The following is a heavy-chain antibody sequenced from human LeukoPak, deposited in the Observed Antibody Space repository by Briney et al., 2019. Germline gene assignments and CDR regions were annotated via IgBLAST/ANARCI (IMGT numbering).Heavy chain of an antibody. D-gene: IGHD3-22*01. CDR1: GFTFGDYA. V-gene: IGHV3-49*04. CDR3: TRDLSSSGYYYAFDY. Sequence: QTGGSLRLSCTASGFTFGDYAMSWVRQAPGKGLEWVGSIRSKAYGWTTEYAASVKGRFTISSDDNKSIAYLQTNSLKPEDTAVYYCTRDLSSSGYYYAFDYWGQGTLVTVSS. CDR2: IRSKAYGWTT. J-gene: IGHJ4*02.